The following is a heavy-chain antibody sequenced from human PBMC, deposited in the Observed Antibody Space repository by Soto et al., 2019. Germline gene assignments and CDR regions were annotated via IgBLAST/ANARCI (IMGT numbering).Heavy chain of an antibody. D-gene: IGHD2-15*01. CDR3: AAMYCSGGSCYSSLLDY. V-gene: IGHV1-3*01. CDR2: INAGNGNT. Sequence: GASVKVSCKASGYTFTSYAMHWVRQAPGQRLEWMGWINAGNGNTKYSQKFQGRVTITRDTSASTAYMELSSLRSEDTAVYYCAAMYCSGGSCYSSLLDYWGQGTLVTVPS. J-gene: IGHJ4*02. CDR1: GYTFTSYA.